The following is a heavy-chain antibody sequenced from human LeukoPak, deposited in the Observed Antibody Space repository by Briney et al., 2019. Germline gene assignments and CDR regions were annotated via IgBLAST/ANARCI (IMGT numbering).Heavy chain of an antibody. CDR3: ARDIAGSSGYVNY. V-gene: IGHV3-21*01. Sequence: PGGSLRLSCAASGFTFSNYSMNWVRQAPGKGLEWVSSISSSSSYIYYADSVKGRFTISRDNAKNSLYLQMNSLRAEDTAVYYCARDIAGSSGYVNYWGQGTLVTVSS. J-gene: IGHJ4*02. D-gene: IGHD3-22*01. CDR1: GFTFSNYS. CDR2: ISSSSSYI.